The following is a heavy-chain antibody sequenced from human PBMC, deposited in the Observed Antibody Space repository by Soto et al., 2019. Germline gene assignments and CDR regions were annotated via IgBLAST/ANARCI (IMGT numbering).Heavy chain of an antibody. D-gene: IGHD1-26*01. Sequence: PSETLSLTCTVSGGSISSYYWSWIRQPPGKGLEWIGYIYYSGSTNYNPSLKSRVTISVDTSKNQFSLKLSSVTAADTAVYYCAICTRSGHYFDYWGQGTLVTVSS. CDR2: IYYSGST. V-gene: IGHV4-59*01. CDR1: GGSISSYY. J-gene: IGHJ4*02. CDR3: AICTRSGHYFDY.